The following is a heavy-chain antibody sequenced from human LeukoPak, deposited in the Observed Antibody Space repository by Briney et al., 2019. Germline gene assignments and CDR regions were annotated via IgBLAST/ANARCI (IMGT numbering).Heavy chain of an antibody. V-gene: IGHV3-23*01. CDR2: ISGGGDIT. D-gene: IGHD2-21*02. J-gene: IGHJ4*02. CDR1: GFTFSTYA. CDR3: VREDTTATANH. Sequence: PGGSLRLSCAASGFTFSTYAMSWVRQAPGKGLEWVSAISGGGDITYYADSVKGRFTISRDNSKDTLFLQMHSLRPGDTAVYYCVREDTTATANHWGQGTLVTISS.